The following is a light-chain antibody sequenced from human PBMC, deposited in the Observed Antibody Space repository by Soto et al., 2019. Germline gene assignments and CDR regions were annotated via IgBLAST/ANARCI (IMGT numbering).Light chain of an antibody. CDR1: SSDVGRYNY. CDR3: SSYAGSSHYV. Sequence: QSVLPQPPSASGSPGQSVTISCTGTSSDVGRYNYISWYQQHPGKAPKLMIYEVSKRPSGVPDRFPGSKSGNTASLTVSGLQAEDEADYYCSSYAGSSHYVFGTGTKLTVL. J-gene: IGLJ1*01. V-gene: IGLV2-8*01. CDR2: EVS.